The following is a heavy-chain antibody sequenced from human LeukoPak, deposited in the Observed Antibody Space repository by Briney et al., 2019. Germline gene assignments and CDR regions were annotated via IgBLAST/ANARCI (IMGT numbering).Heavy chain of an antibody. CDR2: IYPGDSDT. V-gene: IGHV5-51*01. CDR1: GYTFTGYY. D-gene: IGHD6-6*01. CDR3: ATGIAARHFDY. Sequence: ASVKVSCKASGYTFTGYYIHWVRQMPGKGLEWMGIIYPGDSDTRYSPSFQGQVTISADKSISTAYLQWSSLKASDTAMYYCATGIAARHFDYWGQGTLVTVSS. J-gene: IGHJ4*02.